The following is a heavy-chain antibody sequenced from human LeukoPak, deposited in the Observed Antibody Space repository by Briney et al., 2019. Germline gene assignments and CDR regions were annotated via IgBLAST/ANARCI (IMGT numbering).Heavy chain of an antibody. CDR3: AREQSFYGSGTRFDP. V-gene: IGHV3-7*04. CDR1: GFSFSSYW. D-gene: IGHD3-10*01. Sequence: PGGSLRLSCAAAGFSFSSYWMTWVRQAPGKGLEWVANIKEDGSEKYYVDSVKGRFTISRDNGKNSLYLQMNRLRAEDTAVYYCAREQSFYGSGTRFDPWGQGILVIVSS. J-gene: IGHJ5*02. CDR2: IKEDGSEK.